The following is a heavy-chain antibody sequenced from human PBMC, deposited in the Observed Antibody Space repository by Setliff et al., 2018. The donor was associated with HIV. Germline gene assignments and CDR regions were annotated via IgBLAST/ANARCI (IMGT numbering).Heavy chain of an antibody. D-gene: IGHD3-16*01. CDR1: GYTLSGYY. Sequence: ASVKVSCKASGYTLSGYYIHWVRQAPGQGLEWMGWLNPRSGGSDYAQRFQGRVTMTRDTSISTAYMELSRLTSDDTAVYYCAGGGGVTFYYYYYMDVWAREPWSPSP. J-gene: IGHJ6*03. CDR3: AGGGGVTFYYYYYMDV. V-gene: IGHV1-2*02. CDR2: LNPRSGGS.